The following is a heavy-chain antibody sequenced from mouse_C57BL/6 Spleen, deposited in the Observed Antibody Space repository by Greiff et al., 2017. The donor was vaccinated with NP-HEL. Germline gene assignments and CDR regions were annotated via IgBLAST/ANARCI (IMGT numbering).Heavy chain of an antibody. V-gene: IGHV5-4*01. J-gene: IGHJ2*01. CDR2: ISDGGSYT. CDR1: GFTFSSYA. CDR3: ARDRFYFDY. Sequence: EVQRVESGGGLVKPGGSLKLSCAASGFTFSSYAMSWVRPTPEKRLEWVATISDGGSYTYYPDNVKGRFPISRDNAKNNLYLQMSHLKSEDTAMYYCARDRFYFDYWGQGTTLTVSS.